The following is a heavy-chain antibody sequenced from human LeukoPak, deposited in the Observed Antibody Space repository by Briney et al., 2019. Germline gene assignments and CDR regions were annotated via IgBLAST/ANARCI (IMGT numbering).Heavy chain of an antibody. J-gene: IGHJ4*02. Sequence: KASETLSLTCTVSGGSISSGRYYWSWIRQPPGKGLEWIGEINHSGSTNYNPSLKSRVTISVDTSKNQFSLKLSSVTAADMAVYYCARGRRWLTSSWYFYWGQGTLVTVSS. V-gene: IGHV4-39*07. CDR2: INHSGST. CDR3: ARGRRWLTSSWYFY. D-gene: IGHD6-13*01. CDR1: GGSISSGRYY.